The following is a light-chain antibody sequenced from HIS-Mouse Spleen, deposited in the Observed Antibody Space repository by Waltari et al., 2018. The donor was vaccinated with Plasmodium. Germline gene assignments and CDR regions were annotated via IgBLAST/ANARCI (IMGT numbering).Light chain of an antibody. CDR2: KER. J-gene: IGLJ2*01. CDR3: QSADSSGTYVV. CDR1: ALPKQY. Sequence: SYELTQPPSVSVSPGQTARITCSGDALPKQYAYWYQQKPGQAPVLVIYKERGRPPGIPERFSGASSGTTVTLTISGVQAEDEADYYCQSADSSGTYVVFGGGTKLTVL. V-gene: IGLV3-25*03.